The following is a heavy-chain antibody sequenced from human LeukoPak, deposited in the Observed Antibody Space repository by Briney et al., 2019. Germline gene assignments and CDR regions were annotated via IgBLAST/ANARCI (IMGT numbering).Heavy chain of an antibody. Sequence: GRSLRLSCAASGFTFSSYGMHWVRQAPGKGLEWVAVIWYDGSNKYYADSVKGRFTISRDNSKNTLYLQMNSLRAEDTAVYYCAREFPMARGLHRFAQPCDAFDIWGQGTMVTVSS. V-gene: IGHV3-33*01. CDR2: IWYDGSNK. CDR1: GFTFSSYG. CDR3: AREFPMARGLHRFAQPCDAFDI. J-gene: IGHJ3*02. D-gene: IGHD3-10*01.